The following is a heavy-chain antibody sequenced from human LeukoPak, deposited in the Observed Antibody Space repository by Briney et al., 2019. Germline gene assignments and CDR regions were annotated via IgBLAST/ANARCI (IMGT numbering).Heavy chain of an antibody. CDR1: GYTFTGYY. CDR3: AISTVTLRVFDY. CDR2: INPNSGGT. Sequence: ASVKVSCKASGYTFTGYYMHWVRQAPGQGLEWMGRINPNSGGTNYAQKFQGRVTMTRDTSISTAYIEPSRLRSDDTAVYYCAISTVTLRVFDYWGQGTLVTVSS. J-gene: IGHJ4*02. D-gene: IGHD4-17*01. V-gene: IGHV1-2*06.